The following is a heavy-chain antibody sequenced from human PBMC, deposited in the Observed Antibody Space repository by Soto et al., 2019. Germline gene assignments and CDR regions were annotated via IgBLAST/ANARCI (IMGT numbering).Heavy chain of an antibody. Sequence: GASVKVSCKVSGYTLTELSMHWVRQAPGKGLEWMGGFDPEDGETIYAQKFQGRVTMTEDTSTDTAYMELSSLRSEDTAVYYCATGYDFWSGYYSPGFDYWGQGTLVTVSS. V-gene: IGHV1-24*01. D-gene: IGHD3-3*01. CDR2: FDPEDGET. J-gene: IGHJ4*02. CDR3: ATGYDFWSGYYSPGFDY. CDR1: GYTLTELS.